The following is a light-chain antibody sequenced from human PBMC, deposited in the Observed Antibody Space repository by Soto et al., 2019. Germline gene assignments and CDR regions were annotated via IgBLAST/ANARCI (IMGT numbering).Light chain of an antibody. V-gene: IGKV1-33*01. J-gene: IGKJ1*01. CDR3: LQHNSYPST. CDR2: DAS. Sequence: THMTHSPSSLSASVFDRVTITCQASQDITNCLNWYHQKPGKAPKLLIYDASNLETGVPSRFSGSGSGTEFTLTISSLQPEDFATYYCLQHNSYPSTFGQGTKVDIK. CDR1: QDITNC.